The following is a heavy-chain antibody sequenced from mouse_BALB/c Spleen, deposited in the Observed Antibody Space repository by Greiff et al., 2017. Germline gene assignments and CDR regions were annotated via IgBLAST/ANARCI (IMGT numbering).Heavy chain of an antibody. CDR1: GFTFSSFG. V-gene: IGHV5-17*02. D-gene: IGHD2-4*01. J-gene: IGHJ1*01. CDR3: ARIYYDYDWYFDV. CDR2: ISSGSSTI. Sequence: EVKLEESGGGLVQPGGSRKLSCAASGFTFSSFGMHWVRQAPEKGLEWVAYISSGSSTIYYADTVKGRFTISRDNPKNTLFLQMTSLRSEDTAMYYCARIYYDYDWYFDVWGAGTTVTVSS.